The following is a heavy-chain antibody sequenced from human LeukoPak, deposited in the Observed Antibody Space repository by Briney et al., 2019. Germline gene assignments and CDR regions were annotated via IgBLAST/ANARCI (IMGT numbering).Heavy chain of an antibody. D-gene: IGHD4-17*01. V-gene: IGHV3-11*01. CDR2: ISSSGSTI. J-gene: IGHJ5*02. CDR1: GFPFRCYY. CDR3: AREMTTHNWFDP. Sequence: GSLRISCAASGFPFRCYYLSRVRQGPGEGVGWVSYISSSGSTIYYADSVKGRFTISRDNAKNSLYLQMNSLRAEDTAVYYCAREMTTHNWFDPWGQGTLVTVSS.